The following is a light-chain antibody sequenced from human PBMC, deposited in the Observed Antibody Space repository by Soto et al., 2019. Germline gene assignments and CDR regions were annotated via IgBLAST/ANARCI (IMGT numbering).Light chain of an antibody. CDR2: EAT. J-gene: IGLJ1*01. CDR1: SSDIGTYNV. CDR3: SSYAGSSTYV. Sequence: QSALTQPASVSGSPGQSITISCTGTSSDIGTYNVVSWYQQHPSKAPKVMIYEATKRPSGVSNRFSGSKSGNTASLTISGLQAEDEADYYCSSYAGSSTYVFGTVTKLTVL. V-gene: IGLV2-23*01.